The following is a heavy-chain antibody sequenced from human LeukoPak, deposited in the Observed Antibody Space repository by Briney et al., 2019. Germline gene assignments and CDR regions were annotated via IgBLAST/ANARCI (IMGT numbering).Heavy chain of an antibody. CDR2: INPSGGST. CDR1: GYTFNNHY. V-gene: IGHV1-46*02. CDR3: ARDLHYYGSGSHYGMDV. J-gene: IGHJ6*02. D-gene: IGHD3-10*01. Sequence: ASVKVSCKASGYTFNNHYMYWVRQAPGQGLEWMGVINPSGGSTSYAQKFQGRVTMTRDTSTRTVYMEVNSLRSEDTAVYYCARDLHYYGSGSHYGMDVWGQGTTVTVSS.